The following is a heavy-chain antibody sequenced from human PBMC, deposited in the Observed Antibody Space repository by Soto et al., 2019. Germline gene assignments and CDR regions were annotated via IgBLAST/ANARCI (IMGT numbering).Heavy chain of an antibody. D-gene: IGHD3-22*01. CDR2: IYHSGST. CDR3: ARANTYYYDSSGYGPFDY. Sequence: QVQLQESGPGLVKPSGTLSLTCAVSGGSISSSNWWSWVRQPPGKGLEWIGEIYHSGSTNYNPSRKSRVTMSVDKSKNQFSLKLSSVTAADTAVYYCARANTYYYDSSGYGPFDYWGQGTLVTVSS. J-gene: IGHJ4*02. V-gene: IGHV4-4*02. CDR1: GGSISSSNW.